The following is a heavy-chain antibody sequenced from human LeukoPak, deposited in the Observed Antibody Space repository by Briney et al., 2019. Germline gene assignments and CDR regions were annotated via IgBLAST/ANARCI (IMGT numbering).Heavy chain of an antibody. CDR1: GYTFTSYY. J-gene: IGHJ6*02. D-gene: IGHD3-10*01. CDR3: ARAVWLVGSIFGDPSCYYGMDV. CDR2: IDPSGGST. V-gene: IGHV1-46*01. Sequence: GASVKVSCKASGYTFTSYYMHWVRQAPGQGLEWMGIIDPSGGSTSYAQKFQGRVTMTRNTSTSTVYMELSSLRSEDTAVYYCARAVWLVGSIFGDPSCYYGMDVWGQGTTVTVSS.